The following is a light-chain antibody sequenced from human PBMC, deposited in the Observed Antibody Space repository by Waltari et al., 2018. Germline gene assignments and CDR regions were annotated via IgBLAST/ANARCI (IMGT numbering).Light chain of an antibody. J-gene: IGLJ2*01. CDR3: QVWDSSVV. Sequence: SYELTQPLSVSVALGQTARITCGGNNIRSKNVHWYQQKPGQAPVLVINRDSNRPSGMPERFTGSNSGNTASLNSSRAQAGDEADYYCQVWDSSVVFGGGTKLTVL. CDR1: NIRSKN. V-gene: IGLV3-9*01. CDR2: RDS.